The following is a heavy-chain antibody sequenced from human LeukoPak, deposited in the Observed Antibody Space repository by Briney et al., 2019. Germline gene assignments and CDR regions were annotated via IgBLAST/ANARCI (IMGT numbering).Heavy chain of an antibody. Sequence: AGGSLRLSCAASGFTLSRYDMHWVRQATGKTLEWVSTIGIAGDTYYPSSVKGRLTISRENAKNSLYLQMNSLRAGDTAVYYCARGRMDAFDIWGQGTMVTVSS. J-gene: IGHJ3*02. CDR3: ARGRMDAFDI. CDR1: GFTLSRYD. CDR2: IGIAGDT. V-gene: IGHV3-13*01.